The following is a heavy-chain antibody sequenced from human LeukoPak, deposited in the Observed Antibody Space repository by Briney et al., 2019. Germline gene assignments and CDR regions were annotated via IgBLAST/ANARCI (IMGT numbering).Heavy chain of an antibody. CDR3: ARGVKYSSDSWSFDL. D-gene: IGHD6-19*01. J-gene: IGHJ2*01. CDR1: GGSISDYY. V-gene: IGHV4-59*01. CDR2: IHDSGRT. Sequence: SETLSLTCTVSGGSISDYYWSWIRQTPGKGLEWIGYIHDSGRTKRSPSLERRVTMSVDTSKNQFSLKLSSVTAADTAMYYCARGVKYSSDSWSFDLWGRGTLVTVSS.